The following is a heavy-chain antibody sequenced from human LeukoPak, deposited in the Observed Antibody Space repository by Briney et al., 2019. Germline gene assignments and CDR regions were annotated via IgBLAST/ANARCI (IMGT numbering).Heavy chain of an antibody. D-gene: IGHD3-22*01. CDR2: VSGSGGST. CDR3: AKAQMTMIVGNWFDP. J-gene: IGHJ5*02. V-gene: IGHV3-23*01. Sequence: GGSLRLSCAASGFTFSSYAMSWVRQAPGKGLEWVSAVSGSGGSTYYADSVKGRFTISRDNSKNTLYLQMDSLRAEDTAVYYCAKAQMTMIVGNWFDPWGQGTLVTVSS. CDR1: GFTFSSYA.